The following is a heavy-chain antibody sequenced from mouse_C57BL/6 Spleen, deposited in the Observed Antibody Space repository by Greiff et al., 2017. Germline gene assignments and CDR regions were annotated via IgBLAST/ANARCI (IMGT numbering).Heavy chain of an antibody. D-gene: IGHD2-5*01. CDR3: ARQGSNFYAMGY. CDR1: GLPLSRHV. Sequence: EVTLTESGGDSVKPGGFLKLFCPAFGLPLSRHVMSWVRPTPDTRREWVATISSGGSYTYHPDSVKGRFTIYRDNAKNTLYLQMSSLKSEDPAMYYCARQGSNFYAMGYWRQGTSVTVSS. V-gene: IGHV5-6*01. CDR2: ISSGGSYT. J-gene: IGHJ4*01.